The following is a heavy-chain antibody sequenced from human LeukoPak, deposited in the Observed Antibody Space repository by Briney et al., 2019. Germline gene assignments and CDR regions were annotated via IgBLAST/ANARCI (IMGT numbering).Heavy chain of an antibody. CDR1: GFTFSSYA. V-gene: IGHV3-23*01. Sequence: QPGGSLRLSCAASGFTFSSYAMSWVRQAPGKGLEWVSVISGTGGGTNYADSVKGRFTISRDNSKNTLYLQMNSLRAEDMAVYYCAKRSPFGEFDYWGRGTLVTVSS. CDR2: ISGTGGGT. J-gene: IGHJ4*02. CDR3: AKRSPFGEFDY. D-gene: IGHD4-17*01.